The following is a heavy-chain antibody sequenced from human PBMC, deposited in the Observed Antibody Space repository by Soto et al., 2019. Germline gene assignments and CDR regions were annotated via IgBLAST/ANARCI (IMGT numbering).Heavy chain of an antibody. CDR1: NDSISGGGYS. D-gene: IGHD1-1*01. CDR2: IYHSGRT. V-gene: IGHV4-30-2*01. Sequence: PSETLSFTCTVSNDSISGGGYSWSWIRQPPGKGLQWIGYIYHSGRTYYNPSLRSRVTISVDRSKNQFSLNLSSMSAADTAVYYCARGNFQYYFDYWGHGALVTVSS. J-gene: IGHJ4*01. CDR3: ARGNFQYYFDY.